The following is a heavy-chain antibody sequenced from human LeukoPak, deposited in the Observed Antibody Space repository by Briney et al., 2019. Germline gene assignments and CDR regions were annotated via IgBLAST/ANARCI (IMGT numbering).Heavy chain of an antibody. V-gene: IGHV3-66*01. D-gene: IGHD2-15*01. Sequence: GGSLRLSCAASGFIVSSNYMSWVRQAPGKGLEWVSVFYSGGSTYYADSVTGRFTISRDNSKNMLYLQVNSLRAEDTAVYYCATCGGSCYGSGAFDFWGQGTLVTVSS. J-gene: IGHJ3*01. CDR2: FYSGGST. CDR3: ATCGGSCYGSGAFDF. CDR1: GFIVSSNY.